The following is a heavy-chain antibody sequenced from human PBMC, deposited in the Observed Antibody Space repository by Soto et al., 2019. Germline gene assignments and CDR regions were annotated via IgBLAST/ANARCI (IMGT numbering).Heavy chain of an antibody. CDR2: INHSGST. CDR3: ESDRRRTHFFDY. J-gene: IGHJ4*02. CDR1: GGSFSGYY. V-gene: IGHV4-34*01. D-gene: IGHD3-16*02. Sequence: SETLSLTCAVYGGSFSGYYWSWIRQPPGKGLEWIGEINHSGSTNYNPSLKSRVTISVDTSKNQFSLKLRSVTAEDTAVYYCESDRRRTHFFDYWGQGNLVTVTS.